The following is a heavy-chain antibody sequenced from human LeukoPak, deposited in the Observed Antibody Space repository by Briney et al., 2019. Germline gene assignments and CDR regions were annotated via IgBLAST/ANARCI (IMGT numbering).Heavy chain of an antibody. CDR1: GFTFSSYW. Sequence: GGSLRLSCAGSGFTFSSYWMSWVRQAPGKGLEWVANINQDGSEKYYVDSVKGRFTISRDNAKNSLYLQMNSLRAEDTAMYYCARHSGSGSYDAFDIWGQGTMVTVSS. CDR2: INQDGSEK. CDR3: ARHSGSGSYDAFDI. J-gene: IGHJ3*02. D-gene: IGHD3-10*01. V-gene: IGHV3-7*05.